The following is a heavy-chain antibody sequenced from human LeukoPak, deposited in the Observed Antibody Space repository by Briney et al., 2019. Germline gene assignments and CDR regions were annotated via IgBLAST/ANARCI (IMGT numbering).Heavy chain of an antibody. CDR2: INPNSGGT. CDR1: GYTLTESS. J-gene: IGHJ4*02. V-gene: IGHV1-2*02. CDR3: ARWSSTSLPSDY. D-gene: IGHD2-2*01. Sequence: ASVKVSCKVSGYTLTESSMHWVRQAPGQGLEWMGWINPNSGGTNYAQKFQGRVTMTRDTSISTAYMELSRLRSDDTAVYYCARWSSTSLPSDYWGQGTLVTVSS.